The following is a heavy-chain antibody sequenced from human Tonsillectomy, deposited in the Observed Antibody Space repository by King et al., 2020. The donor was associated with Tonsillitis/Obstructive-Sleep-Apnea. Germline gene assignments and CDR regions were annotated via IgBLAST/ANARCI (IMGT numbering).Heavy chain of an antibody. J-gene: IGHJ3*02. CDR3: AREDIVVVVATTAFDI. CDR1: GGSFSGYY. Sequence: VKLPQWGAGLLKPSETLSLTCAVYGGSFSGYYWSWIRQPPGKGLEWIGEINHSGSTNYNPSLKSRVTISLDTSKNQFSLKLSSVTAADTAVYYCAREDIVVVVATTAFDIWGQGTMVTVSS. CDR2: INHSGST. V-gene: IGHV4-34*01. D-gene: IGHD2-15*01.